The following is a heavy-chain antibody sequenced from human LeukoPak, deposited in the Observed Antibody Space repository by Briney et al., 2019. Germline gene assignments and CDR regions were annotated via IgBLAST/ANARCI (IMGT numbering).Heavy chain of an antibody. D-gene: IGHD2-15*01. Sequence: GGSLRLSCGASGFTFSGYWMSWVRQAPGKGLEWVANIKQDGSEKYYVDSLKGRFTISRDNAKNSLYLQMNSLRAEDTAVCYCAREDIVVVRPYYFDYWGQGTLVTVSS. CDR2: IKQDGSEK. CDR1: GFTFSGYW. CDR3: AREDIVVVRPYYFDY. J-gene: IGHJ4*02. V-gene: IGHV3-7*01.